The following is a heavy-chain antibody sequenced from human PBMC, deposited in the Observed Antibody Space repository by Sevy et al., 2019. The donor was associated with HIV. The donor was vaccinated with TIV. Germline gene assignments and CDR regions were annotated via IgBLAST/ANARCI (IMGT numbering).Heavy chain of an antibody. CDR2: ISYDGSNK. V-gene: IGHV3-30-3*01. D-gene: IGHD1-26*01. CDR3: VRDHDYVGATDYYYYGMDV. J-gene: IGHJ6*02. Sequence: GGSLRLSCAASGFTFSSYAVHWVRQAPGKGLEWVAVISYDGSNKYYADSVKGRFTISRDNSKNTLYLQMNSLRAEDTAVYYCVRDHDYVGATDYYYYGMDVWGQGTTVTVSS. CDR1: GFTFSSYA.